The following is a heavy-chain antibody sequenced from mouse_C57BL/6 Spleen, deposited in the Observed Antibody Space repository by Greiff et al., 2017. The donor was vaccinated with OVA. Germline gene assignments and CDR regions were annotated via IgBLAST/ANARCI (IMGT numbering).Heavy chain of an antibody. D-gene: IGHD1-1*01. CDR3: ARSTVVENWFAY. V-gene: IGHV1-55*01. J-gene: IGHJ3*01. CDR1: GYTFTSYW. CDR2: IYPGSGST. Sequence: QVQLQQPGAELVKPGASVKMSCKASGYTFTSYWITWVKQRPGQGLEWIGDIYPGSGSTNYNEKFKSKATLTVDTSSSTAYMQLSSLTSEDSAVYYCARSTVVENWFAYWGQGTLVTVSA.